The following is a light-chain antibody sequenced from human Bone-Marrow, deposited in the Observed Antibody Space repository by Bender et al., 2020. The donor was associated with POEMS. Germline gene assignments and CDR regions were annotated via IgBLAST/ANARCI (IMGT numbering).Light chain of an antibody. J-gene: IGLJ3*02. CDR2: DVS. CDR3: QSYDNSLGGWV. V-gene: IGLV2-14*01. CDR1: SSDVGAYNY. Sequence: QSALTQPASVSGSPGQSITISCTGTSSDVGAYNYVSWYQQHPGKAPKLLIYDVSNRPSGVSNRFSGSKSGNTASLAITGLQAEDEGDYYCQSYDNSLGGWVFGGGTKLTVL.